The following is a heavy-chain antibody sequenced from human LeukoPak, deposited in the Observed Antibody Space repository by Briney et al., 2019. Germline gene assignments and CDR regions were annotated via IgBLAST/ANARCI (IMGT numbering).Heavy chain of an antibody. CDR1: GGSISSYY. Sequence: SETLSLTCTVSGGSISSYYWSWIRQPPGKGLEWIGYIYYSGSTNYNPSLKSRVTISVDTSKNQFSLKLSSVTAADTAVYYCARGSGYYDSSGYVYYFDYWGQGTLVTVSS. V-gene: IGHV4-59*01. D-gene: IGHD3-22*01. CDR2: IYYSGST. J-gene: IGHJ4*02. CDR3: ARGSGYYDSSGYVYYFDY.